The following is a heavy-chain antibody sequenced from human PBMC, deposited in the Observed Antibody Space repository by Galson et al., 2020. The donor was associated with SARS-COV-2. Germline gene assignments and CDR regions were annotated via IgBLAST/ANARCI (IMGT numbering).Heavy chain of an antibody. D-gene: IGHD6-13*01. CDR2: AYYSGGA. V-gene: IGHV4-39*06. CDR3: ARMYSSSWYAPNYDYGSDV. CDR1: GGSISTGSYY. Sequence: SETLSLTSTVSGGSISTGSYYWGWIRQPPGKGLDWIVSAYYSGGANYNQSLQSRVTISVDTSKNQVALKLSSVTAADTALYYCARMYSSSWYAPNYDYGSDVWGQGPMVAVSS. J-gene: IGHJ6*02.